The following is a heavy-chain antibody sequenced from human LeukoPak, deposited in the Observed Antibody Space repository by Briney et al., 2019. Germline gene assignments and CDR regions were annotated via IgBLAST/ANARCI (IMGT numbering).Heavy chain of an antibody. CDR1: GGTFSSYA. J-gene: IGHJ6*02. CDR2: IIPIFGTA. CDR3: ATAGFRTNYYGMDV. D-gene: IGHD3/OR15-3a*01. V-gene: IGHV1-69*13. Sequence: ASVKVSCKASGGTFSSYAISWVRQAPGQGLEWMGGIIPIFGTANYAQKFQGRVTITADESTSTAYMELSSLRSEDTAVYYCATAGFRTNYYGMDVWGQGTTVTVSS.